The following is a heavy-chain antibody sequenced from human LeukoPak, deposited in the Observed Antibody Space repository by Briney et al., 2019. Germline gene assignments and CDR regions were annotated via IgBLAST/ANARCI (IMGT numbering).Heavy chain of an antibody. Sequence: GRSLRLSCAASGFTFDDYAMHWVRQSPGKGLEWVSAISGSGGSTYYADSVKGRFTISRDNSKNTLYLQMNSLRAEDTAVYYCAKDQYDFWSGSSGPDAFDIWGQGTMVTVSS. CDR2: ISGSGGST. CDR3: AKDQYDFWSGSSGPDAFDI. V-gene: IGHV3-23*01. J-gene: IGHJ3*02. CDR1: GFTFDDYA. D-gene: IGHD3-3*01.